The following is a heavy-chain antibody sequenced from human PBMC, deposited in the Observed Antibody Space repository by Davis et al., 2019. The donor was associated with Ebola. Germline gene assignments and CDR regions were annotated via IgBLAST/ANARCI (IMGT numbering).Heavy chain of an antibody. CDR1: EFTFRSYA. CDR2: ISPGGGAT. V-gene: IGHV3-23*01. D-gene: IGHD5-18*01. Sequence: PGGSLRLSCATSEFTFRSYAMTWVRQAPGKGLEWVSTISPGGGATYYADSVKGRFTVSRDNSKSTLFLDITSLRAEDTAFYYCAKQATAIVSSHYFDSWGQGTLVTVSS. CDR3: AKQATAIVSSHYFDS. J-gene: IGHJ4*02.